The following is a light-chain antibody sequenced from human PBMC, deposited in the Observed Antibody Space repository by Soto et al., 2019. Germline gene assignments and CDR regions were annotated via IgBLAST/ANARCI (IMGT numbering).Light chain of an antibody. CDR1: SSDVGGYHY. J-gene: IGLJ1*01. V-gene: IGLV2-14*01. CDR2: EVS. CDR3: SSYTSSSTLYV. Sequence: QSALTQPASVSGSPGQSITISCTGTSSDVGGYHYVSWYQQHPGKAPKLMIYEVSNRPSGVSNRFSGSKSGNTASLTISGLQADDEADDYCSSYTSSSTLYVFGTGTKLTVL.